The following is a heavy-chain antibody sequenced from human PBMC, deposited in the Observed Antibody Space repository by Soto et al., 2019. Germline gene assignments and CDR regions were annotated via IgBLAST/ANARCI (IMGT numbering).Heavy chain of an antibody. CDR1: GYTLTELS. D-gene: IGHD2-2*01. CDR2: FDPEDGET. V-gene: IGHV1-24*01. J-gene: IGHJ4*02. Sequence: ASVKVSCKVSGYTLTELSMHWVRQAPGKGLEWMGGFDPEDGETIYAQKFQGRVTMTEDTSTDTAYMELSSLRSEDAAVYCCAPIPGLDIVGVFDYWGQGTLVTVSS. CDR3: APIPGLDIVGVFDY.